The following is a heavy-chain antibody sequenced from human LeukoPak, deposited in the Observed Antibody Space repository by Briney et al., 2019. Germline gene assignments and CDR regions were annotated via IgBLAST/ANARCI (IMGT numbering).Heavy chain of an antibody. D-gene: IGHD3-10*02. CDR3: AISLSKFGELLSHDAFDI. V-gene: IGHV1-2*02. J-gene: IGHJ3*02. Sequence: ASVKVSCKASGYTFTGYYMHWVRQAPGQGLEWMGWINPNSGGTNYAQKFQGRVTMTRDTSISTAYMELSRLRSDDTAVHYCAISLSKFGELLSHDAFDIWGQGTMVTVSS. CDR2: INPNSGGT. CDR1: GYTFTGYY.